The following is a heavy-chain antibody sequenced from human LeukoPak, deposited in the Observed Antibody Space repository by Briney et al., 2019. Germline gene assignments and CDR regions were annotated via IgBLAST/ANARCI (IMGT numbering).Heavy chain of an antibody. V-gene: IGHV3-53*05. Sequence: PGGSLRLSCAASGLTVSSSYMSWVRQAPGKGLEWVSIIYNDGSTYYADSMKGRFTISRDNSKNTLYLQMNSLRAEDTAVYYCARESSTYYYDSSGSDYWGQGTLVTVSS. CDR3: ARESSTYYYDSSGSDY. J-gene: IGHJ4*02. D-gene: IGHD3-22*01. CDR1: GLTVSSSY. CDR2: IYNDGST.